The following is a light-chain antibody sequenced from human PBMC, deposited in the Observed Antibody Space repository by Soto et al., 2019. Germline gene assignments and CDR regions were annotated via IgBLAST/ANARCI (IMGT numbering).Light chain of an antibody. Sequence: QSVLTQPPSVSAAPGQKVTISCSGTTANIGSKYVSWYLQLPGTAPQLLIYENNKRPSGIPDRFSGSKSGTSATLDISGLQTGDEADYYCATWDSNLRVGVFGGGTKLTVL. J-gene: IGLJ2*01. CDR2: ENN. CDR1: TANIGSKY. V-gene: IGLV1-51*01. CDR3: ATWDSNLRVGV.